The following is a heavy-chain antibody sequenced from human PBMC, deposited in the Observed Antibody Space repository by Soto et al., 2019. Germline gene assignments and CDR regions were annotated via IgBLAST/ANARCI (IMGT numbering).Heavy chain of an antibody. Sequence: QVHLQQWGAGLLKPSETLSLTCAVYGGSFSGYYWTWIRQPPGKGLEWIGEINHRGSTNYNPSLKSRVTISVETSKSQFSLRLSSVAAADTAVYYCARGGYYDILTGYHDFFDFWGRGPLVTVSS. CDR1: GGSFSGYY. CDR2: INHRGST. CDR3: ARGGYYDILTGYHDFFDF. V-gene: IGHV4-34*01. D-gene: IGHD3-9*01. J-gene: IGHJ4*02.